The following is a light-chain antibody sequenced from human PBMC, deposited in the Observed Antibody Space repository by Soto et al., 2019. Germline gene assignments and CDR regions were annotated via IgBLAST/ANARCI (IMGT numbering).Light chain of an antibody. CDR1: QNINNY. J-gene: IGKJ5*01. CDR3: QQYNQWSPIT. V-gene: IGKV1-33*01. CDR2: DAS. Sequence: DIQMTQSPSTLSASVGDRVTITCQASQNINNYLNWYQQKPGRAPKLLIYDASNLEAGVPSRFRGSGSGTEFTLTITSLQSDDFAVYYCQQYNQWSPITFGQGTRLEIK.